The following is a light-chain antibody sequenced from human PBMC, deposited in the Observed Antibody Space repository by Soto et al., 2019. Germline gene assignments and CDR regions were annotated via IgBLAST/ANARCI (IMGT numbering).Light chain of an antibody. Sequence: DLQMTHSPSSVSASVGDRVTITCRASQGISSWLAWYQQKPGRAPKLLIYAASSLQGGAPSRFTGSGSGTDFTLTITGLQPDDVATYYCQQANSFPLSFGGGTKVDI. V-gene: IGKV1-12*01. J-gene: IGKJ4*01. CDR1: QGISSW. CDR3: QQANSFPLS. CDR2: AAS.